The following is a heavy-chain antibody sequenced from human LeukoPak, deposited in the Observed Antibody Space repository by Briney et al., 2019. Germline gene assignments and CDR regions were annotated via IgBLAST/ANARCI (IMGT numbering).Heavy chain of an antibody. V-gene: IGHV3-21*01. J-gene: IGHJ3*02. D-gene: IGHD1-26*01. CDR1: GFTFSSYS. Sequence: GGSLRLSCAASGFTFSSYSMNWVRQAPGKGLEWVSSISSSSSYIYYADSVKGRFTISRDNAKNSLYLQMNSLRAEDTAVYYCARDRRGSKWELLGDAFDIWGQGTMVTVSS. CDR2: ISSSSSYI. CDR3: ARDRRGSKWELLGDAFDI.